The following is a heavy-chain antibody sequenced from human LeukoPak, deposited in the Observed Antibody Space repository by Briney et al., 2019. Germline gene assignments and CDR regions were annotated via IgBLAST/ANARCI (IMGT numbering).Heavy chain of an antibody. Sequence: SETLSLTCTVSGGPISSYYWSWIRQPTGKGLEWIGYIYYSGSTNYNPSLKSRVSISVDTSQNQLSLKLSSVTAADTAVYYCARAGLDSSSWYGLNWFDPWGQGTLVTVSS. V-gene: IGHV4-59*01. D-gene: IGHD6-13*01. J-gene: IGHJ5*02. CDR2: IYYSGST. CDR1: GGPISSYY. CDR3: ARAGLDSSSWYGLNWFDP.